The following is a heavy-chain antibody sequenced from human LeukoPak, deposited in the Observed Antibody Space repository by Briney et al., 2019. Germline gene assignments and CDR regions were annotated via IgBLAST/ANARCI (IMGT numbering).Heavy chain of an antibody. V-gene: IGHV3-23*01. Sequence: GGSLRLSCAASGFTFSSYAMSWVRQAPGKGLEWVSAISVSGGSTYYADSVKGRFTISRDNSKNTLYLQMNSLRAEDTAVYYCATTPNSYAQYNWFDPWGQGTLVTVSS. CDR2: ISVSGGST. J-gene: IGHJ5*02. CDR3: ATTPNSYAQYNWFDP. CDR1: GFTFSSYA. D-gene: IGHD5-18*01.